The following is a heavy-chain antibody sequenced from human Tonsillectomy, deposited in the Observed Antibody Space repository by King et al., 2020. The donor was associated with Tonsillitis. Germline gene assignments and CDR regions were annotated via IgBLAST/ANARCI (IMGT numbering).Heavy chain of an antibody. CDR2: INSDGSST. V-gene: IGHV3-74*01. D-gene: IGHD3-3*01. J-gene: IGHJ4*02. CDR3: ARAGLKHYDFWSGYYTDFDY. CDR1: GFTFSTYW. Sequence: VQLVESGGGLVQPGGSLRLSCAASGFTFSTYWMHWVRQAPGKGLVWVSRINSDGSSTSYADSVKGRFTISRDNAKNTLYLQMNSLRAEDTAVDYCARAGLKHYDFWSGYYTDFDYWGQGTLVTVSS.